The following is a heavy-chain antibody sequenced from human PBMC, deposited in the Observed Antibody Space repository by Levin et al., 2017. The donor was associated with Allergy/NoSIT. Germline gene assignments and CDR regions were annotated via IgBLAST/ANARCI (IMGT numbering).Heavy chain of an antibody. J-gene: IGHJ4*02. CDR3: ARAKDAEWECFDY. D-gene: IGHD1-26*01. CDR2: ISSDGNDK. V-gene: IGHV3-30-3*01. CDR1: GFTFSNYD. Sequence: PGGSLRLSCAASGFTFSNYDMHWVRQAPGKGLEWVAVISSDGNDKNSADSVKGRFSISRDNSKNTLYLQMNSLRVEDTAVYYCARAKDAEWECFDYWGQGTLVTVSS.